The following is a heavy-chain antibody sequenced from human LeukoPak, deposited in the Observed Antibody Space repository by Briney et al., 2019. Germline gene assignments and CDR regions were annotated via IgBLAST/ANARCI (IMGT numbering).Heavy chain of an antibody. V-gene: IGHV1-46*01. CDR1: GYIFTIYY. D-gene: IGHD3-9*01. CDR3: ARGPRGDILTGPVDY. CDR2: INPSGGST. J-gene: IGHJ4*02. Sequence: GPSVNVSCKASGYIFTIYYMHWVRQAPGQGLEWMGIINPSGGSTSYAQKFQGRVTMTRGTSTSTVYMELSSRRSEDTAVYYCARGPRGDILTGPVDYWGQGTLVTVSS.